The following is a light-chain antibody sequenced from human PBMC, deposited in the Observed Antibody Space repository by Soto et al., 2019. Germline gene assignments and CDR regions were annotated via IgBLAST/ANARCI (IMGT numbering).Light chain of an antibody. Sequence: QSALTQPASVSGSPGQSITISCTGSSSDVVGYNYVSWYQQHPGKAPKFLIYEVSNRPSGVSNRFSGSKSGNTASLTISGLQVEDEADYYCSSYTISNTWVFGGATKLTVL. CDR3: SSYTISNTWV. V-gene: IGLV2-14*01. CDR1: SSDVVGYNY. CDR2: EVS. J-gene: IGLJ3*02.